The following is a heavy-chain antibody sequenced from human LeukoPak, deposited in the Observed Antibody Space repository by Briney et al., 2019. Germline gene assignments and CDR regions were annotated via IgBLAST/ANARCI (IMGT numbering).Heavy chain of an antibody. CDR1: GFTFSSYA. J-gene: IGHJ4*02. CDR2: ISYDGSNK. V-gene: IGHV3-30-3*01. D-gene: IGHD2-15*01. CDR3: AKDALPHTYSYYFDF. Sequence: GGSLRLSCAASGFTFSSYAMHWVRQAPGKGLEWVAVISYDGSNKYYADSVKGRFTISRDNSKNTLYLQTNSLRAEDTAVYYCAKDALPHTYSYYFDFWGQGTLVTVSS.